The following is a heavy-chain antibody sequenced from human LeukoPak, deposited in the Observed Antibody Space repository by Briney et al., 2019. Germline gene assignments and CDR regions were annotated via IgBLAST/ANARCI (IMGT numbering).Heavy chain of an antibody. J-gene: IGHJ6*03. Sequence: PEGSLRLSCAASGFTFSSYGMHWVRQAPGKGLEWVAFIRYDGSNEYYADSVKGRFTISRDNSKNTLYLQMNSLRAEDTAVYYCAKVPAGGVVVPAAIGYYYYYMDVWGKGTTVTVSS. CDR1: GFTFSSYG. CDR3: AKVPAGGVVVPAAIGYYYYYMDV. V-gene: IGHV3-30*02. CDR2: IRYDGSNE. D-gene: IGHD2-2*01.